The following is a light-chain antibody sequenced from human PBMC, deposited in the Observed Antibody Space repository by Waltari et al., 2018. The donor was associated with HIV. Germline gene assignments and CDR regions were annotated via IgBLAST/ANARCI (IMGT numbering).Light chain of an antibody. Sequence: DIVMTQSPDSLAVSLGERVTINCKSSQSVLYSSNNKNYLAWYQQKPGQPPKLLIYCASTRESGVPDRFSGSGSGTDFTLTISRLQAEDVAVYYCQQYYSTPYTFGQGTKLEIK. CDR1: QSVLYSSNNKNY. J-gene: IGKJ2*01. V-gene: IGKV4-1*01. CDR3: QQYYSTPYT. CDR2: CAS.